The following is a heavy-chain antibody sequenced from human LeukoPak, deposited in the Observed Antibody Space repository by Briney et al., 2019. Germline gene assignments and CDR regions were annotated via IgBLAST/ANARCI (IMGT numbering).Heavy chain of an antibody. CDR1: GGSISSGSYY. V-gene: IGHV4-61*02. CDR3: ARAGGYYDSSGYSSGFDY. Sequence: SQTLSLTCTVSGGSISSGSYYWRWIRQPAGKALEWIVRIYSSGSTNYNPSLKSRITISVDTSKNQFSLKLSSLTAADTAVYYCARAGGYYDSSGYSSGFDYWGQGTLVTVSS. J-gene: IGHJ4*02. D-gene: IGHD3-22*01. CDR2: IYSSGST.